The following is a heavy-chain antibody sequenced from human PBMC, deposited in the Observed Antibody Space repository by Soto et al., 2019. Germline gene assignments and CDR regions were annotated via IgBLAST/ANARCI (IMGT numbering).Heavy chain of an antibody. J-gene: IGHJ4*02. V-gene: IGHV1-3*01. Sequence: ASVKVSCKASGYTFTSYAMHWVRQAPGQRLEWMGWINAGNGNTKYSQKFQGRVTITRDTSASTAYMELSSLRSEDTAVYYCARDRVTDYYDSSGNTHWGQGTLVTVSS. CDR3: ARDRVTDYYDSSGNTH. D-gene: IGHD3-22*01. CDR2: INAGNGNT. CDR1: GYTFTSYA.